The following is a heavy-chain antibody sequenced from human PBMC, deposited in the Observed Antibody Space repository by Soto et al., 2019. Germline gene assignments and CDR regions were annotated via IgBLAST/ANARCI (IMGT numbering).Heavy chain of an antibody. CDR3: ARQRGNYFDY. CDR2: IYYTGST. J-gene: IGHJ4*02. CDR1: GDSISTFY. V-gene: IGHV4-59*01. D-gene: IGHD3-10*01. Sequence: KPSETLSLTCTVSGDSISTFYWSWIRQPPGKGLEWIGYIYYTGSTNYNPSLKSRVTMSVDTSKKQFSLKLTSVNAADTAVYYCARQRGNYFDYWGQGSLVTVSS.